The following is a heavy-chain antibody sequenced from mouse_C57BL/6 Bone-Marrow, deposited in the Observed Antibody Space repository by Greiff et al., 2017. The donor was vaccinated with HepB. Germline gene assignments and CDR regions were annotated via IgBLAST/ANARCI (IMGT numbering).Heavy chain of an antibody. Sequence: EVMLVESGGGLVQPKGSLKLSCAASGFSFNTYAMNWVRQAPGKGLEWVARIRSKSNNYATYYADSVKDRFTISRDDSESMLYLQMNNLKTEDTAMYYCVSSITTVVRWYFDVWGTGTTVTVSS. CDR3: VSSITTVVRWYFDV. CDR2: IRSKSNNYAT. V-gene: IGHV10-1*01. CDR1: GFSFNTYA. J-gene: IGHJ1*03. D-gene: IGHD1-1*01.